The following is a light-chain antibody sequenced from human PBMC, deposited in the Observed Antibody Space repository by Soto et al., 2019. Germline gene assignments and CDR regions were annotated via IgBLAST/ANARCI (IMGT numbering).Light chain of an antibody. Sequence: QSVLTQPASVSGSPGQSITISCTGTSSDVGGYKYVSWYQQHPGKVPKLMIYDVNNRPSGVSNRFSGSKSGNTASLTISGLQAEDEADYYCSSYTSSSTLGYVIFGGGTKLTVL. V-gene: IGLV2-14*01. CDR3: SSYTSSSTLGYVI. CDR2: DVN. CDR1: SSDVGGYKY. J-gene: IGLJ2*01.